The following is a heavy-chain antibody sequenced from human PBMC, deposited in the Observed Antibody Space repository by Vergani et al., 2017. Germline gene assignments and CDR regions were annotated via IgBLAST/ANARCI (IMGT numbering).Heavy chain of an antibody. V-gene: IGHV4-38-2*01. CDR2: IYHSGST. D-gene: IGHD5-18*01. CDR1: GYSISSGYY. J-gene: IGHJ3*02. Sequence: QVQLQESGPGLVKPSETLSLICAVSGYSISSGYYWGWIRQPPGKGLEWIGSIYHSGSTYYNPSLKSRVTISVDTSKNQFSLKLSSVTAADTAVYYCARVDTAMATNAFDIWGQGTMVTVSS. CDR3: ARVDTAMATNAFDI.